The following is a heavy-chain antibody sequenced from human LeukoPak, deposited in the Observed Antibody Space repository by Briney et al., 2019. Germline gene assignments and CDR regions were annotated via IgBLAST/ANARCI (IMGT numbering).Heavy chain of an antibody. CDR2: IYYSGST. J-gene: IGHJ4*02. CDR3: ARLIGLGEVSPYFVF. Sequence: KTSETLSLTCTVSGGSISSSSYYWGWIRQPPGKGLEWIGSIYYSGSTYYNPSLKSRVTISVDTSKNQFSLKLSSVTAADTAVYYCARLIGLGEVSPYFVFWGQGRLVTVSS. V-gene: IGHV4-39*07. D-gene: IGHD3-16*02. CDR1: GGSISSSSYY.